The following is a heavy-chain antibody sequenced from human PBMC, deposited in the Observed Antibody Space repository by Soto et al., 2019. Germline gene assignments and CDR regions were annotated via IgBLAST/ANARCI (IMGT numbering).Heavy chain of an antibody. J-gene: IGHJ4*02. Sequence: EVQLLESGGGLVQPGGSLRLSCAASGFTFSSYAMSWVRQAPGKGLEWVSAISGSGGSTYYADSVKGRFTISRDNSKYTLYLKMNSLIAADTAVYFCGSSLDSSGFFRYRHDYWGQGTLVTVSS. CDR1: GFTFSSYA. V-gene: IGHV3-23*01. D-gene: IGHD3-22*01. CDR3: GSSLDSSGFFRYRHDY. CDR2: ISGSGGST.